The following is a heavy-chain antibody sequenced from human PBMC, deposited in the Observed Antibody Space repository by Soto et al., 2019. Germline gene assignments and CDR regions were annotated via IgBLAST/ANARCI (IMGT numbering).Heavy chain of an antibody. CDR2: IYYSGST. D-gene: IGHD3-22*01. CDR3: ARAGVYDSSGYYLTI. CDR1: GGSISSGDYY. Sequence: SETLSLTCTVSGGSISSGDYYWSWIRQPPGKGLEWIGYIYYSGSTYYNPSLKSRVTISVDTSKNQFSLKLSSVTAADTAMYYCARAGVYDSSGYYLTIWGQGTMVTVS. V-gene: IGHV4-30-4*01. J-gene: IGHJ3*02.